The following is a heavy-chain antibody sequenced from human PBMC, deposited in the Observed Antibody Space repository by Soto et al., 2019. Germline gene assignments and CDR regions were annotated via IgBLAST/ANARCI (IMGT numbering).Heavy chain of an antibody. CDR3: ARDPGPRSASIRGLGWFDP. CDR1: GFTFSGYW. V-gene: IGHV3-7*03. CDR2: INRDGSEE. D-gene: IGHD2-2*01. J-gene: IGHJ5*02. Sequence: EMLLVASGGGLVQPGGSLRLSCVASGFTFSGYWMSWVRQAPGKGLEWVANINRDGSEEHYVDSVKGRFTISRDNAKNSVYLQMDSLRGDDSAVYYCARDPGPRSASIRGLGWFDPWGQGTLVTVSS.